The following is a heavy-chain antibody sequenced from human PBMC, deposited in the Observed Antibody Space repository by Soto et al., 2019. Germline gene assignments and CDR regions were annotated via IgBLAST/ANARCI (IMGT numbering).Heavy chain of an antibody. V-gene: IGHV1-18*01. CDR3: ASDEPWLVLSPPTH. D-gene: IGHD6-19*01. Sequence: QVQLVQSGAEVKKPGASVKVSCKASGYTFTSYGISWVRQAPGQGLEWMGWISAYNGNTNYAQKLQGRVTMTTHTSXSTAYMELRSLRSDATAVYYCASDEPWLVLSPPTHWGQGTLVTVSS. CDR1: GYTFTSYG. J-gene: IGHJ1*01. CDR2: ISAYNGNT.